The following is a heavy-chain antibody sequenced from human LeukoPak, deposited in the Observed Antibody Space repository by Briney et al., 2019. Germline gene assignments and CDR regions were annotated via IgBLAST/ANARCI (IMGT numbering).Heavy chain of an antibody. CDR1: GFAFDNNA. J-gene: IGHJ4*02. CDR2: ISNTVGGRT. D-gene: IGHD3-10*01. Sequence: GGSLRLSCAASGFAFDNNAMSWVRQAPGKGLEWVSAISNTVGGRTYYADSVKGRFIISRDDSKNTVYLQMNSLRAEDTAVYYCAKESPYYSGRDYYFDYWGPGTLVIVSS. CDR3: AKESPYYSGRDYYFDY. V-gene: IGHV3-23*01.